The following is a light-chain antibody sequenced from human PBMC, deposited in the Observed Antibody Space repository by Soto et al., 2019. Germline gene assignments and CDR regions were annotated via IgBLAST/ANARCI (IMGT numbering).Light chain of an antibody. CDR2: GAS. V-gene: IGKV3-20*01. CDR1: QSVSSSY. Sequence: EIVLTQSPGTLSLSPGERATLSCRASQSVSSSYLAWYQQKPGQAPRLLIYGASYRATGIPDRFSGSGPGTDFTLTISRLEPEDFAAYYCQQYGSSRTFGQGTKVDIK. CDR3: QQYGSSRT. J-gene: IGKJ1*01.